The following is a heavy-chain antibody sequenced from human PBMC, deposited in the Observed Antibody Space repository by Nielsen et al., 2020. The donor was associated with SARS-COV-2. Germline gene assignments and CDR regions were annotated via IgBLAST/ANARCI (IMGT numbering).Heavy chain of an antibody. CDR2: INAGNGNT. CDR3: ARNEYSYGSGIHY. V-gene: IGHV1-3*01. CDR1: GYTFTSYA. Sequence: ASVKVSCKASGYTFTSYAMHWVRQAPGQRLEWMGWINAGNGNTKYSQKFQGRVTMTEDTSTDTAYMELSSLRSDDTALYYCARNEYSYGSGIHYWGQGTQLTVSS. D-gene: IGHD3-10*01. J-gene: IGHJ4*02.